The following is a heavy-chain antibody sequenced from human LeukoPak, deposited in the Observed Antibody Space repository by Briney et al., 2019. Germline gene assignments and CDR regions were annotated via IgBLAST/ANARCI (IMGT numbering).Heavy chain of an antibody. Sequence: GGSLRLSCAASGFTFDDYAMHWVRQAPGKGLEWVSGISWNSGSIGYADSVKGRFTISRDNAKNSLYLQMNSLRAEDTALYYCAKDPNYDRGAFDIWGQGTMVTVSS. V-gene: IGHV3-9*01. D-gene: IGHD3-22*01. J-gene: IGHJ3*02. CDR1: GFTFDDYA. CDR2: ISWNSGSI. CDR3: AKDPNYDRGAFDI.